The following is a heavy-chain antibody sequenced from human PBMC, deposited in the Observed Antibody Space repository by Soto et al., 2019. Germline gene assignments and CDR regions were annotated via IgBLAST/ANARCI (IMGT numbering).Heavy chain of an antibody. D-gene: IGHD5-12*01. Sequence: QVQLQESGPGLVKPSETLSLTCTVSGGSVSSGSYYWSWIRQPPGKGLEWIGYIYYSGSTNYNPSLKRRVTRSADTAKTQFSQKQSAVTAADTAVYYCARDGDGYNYWGQGTLVTVSS. V-gene: IGHV4-61*01. CDR2: IYYSGST. CDR1: GGSVSSGSYY. J-gene: IGHJ4*02. CDR3: ARDGDGYNY.